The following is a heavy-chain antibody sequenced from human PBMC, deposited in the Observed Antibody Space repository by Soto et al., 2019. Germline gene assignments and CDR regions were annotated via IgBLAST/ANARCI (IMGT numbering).Heavy chain of an antibody. D-gene: IGHD1-26*01. CDR3: AKGGAIVAAGTRVYLYNAMDV. V-gene: IGHV1-2*02. Sequence: ASVKVSCKASGYTFTGYHVHWLRRAPGQGLEVMGWINPNSGDTYLAQRFQGRVTMNRDTSIGTAYMELRGLTSDDTAEYYCAKGGAIVAAGTRVYLYNAMDVWGQGTTVTVSS. J-gene: IGHJ6*02. CDR1: GYTFTGYH. CDR2: INPNSGDT.